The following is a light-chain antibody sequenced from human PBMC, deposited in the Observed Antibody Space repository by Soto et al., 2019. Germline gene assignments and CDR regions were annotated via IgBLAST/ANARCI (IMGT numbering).Light chain of an antibody. V-gene: IGKV3-20*01. Sequence: EIVLTQSPGTLSLSPGERATLSCRASQSVSSSYLAWYQQKPGQAPRLLIYGASSRATGIPDRFSGSGSGTDFTLTISRLEPEDFAVFYCQQYGSLPPTFGQGTRWIS. CDR3: QQYGSLPPT. CDR1: QSVSSSY. J-gene: IGKJ1*01. CDR2: GAS.